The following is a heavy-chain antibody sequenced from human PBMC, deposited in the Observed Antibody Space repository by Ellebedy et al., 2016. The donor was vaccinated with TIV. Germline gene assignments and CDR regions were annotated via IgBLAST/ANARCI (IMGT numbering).Heavy chain of an antibody. J-gene: IGHJ4*02. V-gene: IGHV3-30*03. Sequence: GESLKIPCAGSGFNFRSTAIHWVRQAPGKGLEWVTIISYDGSHIRYVDSVKGRFTISRDNSKNTVYLQMNSLRPEDTALYYCARGGHCSDGTCYLIDHWGQGTLVTVS. CDR1: GFNFRSTA. CDR3: ARGGHCSDGTCYLIDH. CDR2: ISYDGSHI. D-gene: IGHD2-15*01.